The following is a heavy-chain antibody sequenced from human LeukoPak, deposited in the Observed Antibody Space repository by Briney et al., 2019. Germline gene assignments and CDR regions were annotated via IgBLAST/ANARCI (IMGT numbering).Heavy chain of an antibody. CDR3: ARLGYSSGWYDY. CDR1: GGSISSSSYY. J-gene: IGHJ4*02. Sequence: SETLSLTCTVSGGSISSSSYYWGWIRQPPGKGLEWIGSIYYRGSTYYNPSLKSRVTISVDTSKNQFSLKLSSVTAADTAVYYCARLGYSSGWYDYWGQGTLVTVSS. CDR2: IYYRGST. D-gene: IGHD6-19*01. V-gene: IGHV4-39*01.